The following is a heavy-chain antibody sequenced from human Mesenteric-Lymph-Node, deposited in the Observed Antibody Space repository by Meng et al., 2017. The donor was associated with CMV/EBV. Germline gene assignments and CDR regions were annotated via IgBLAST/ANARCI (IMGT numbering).Heavy chain of an antibody. J-gene: IGHJ6*02. D-gene: IGHD2-2*01. CDR2: IYNGGRT. Sequence: GGSLRLSCTASGVTVTSDYMAWVRQAPGKGLECVSIIYNGGRTRYADSVKGRFTITRDDSKNTVFLQMNSLSVEDTAVYYCAREAYSTNWYRGAMGVWGQGTTVTVSS. CDR1: GVTVTSDY. CDR3: AREAYSTNWYRGAMGV. V-gene: IGHV3-53*01.